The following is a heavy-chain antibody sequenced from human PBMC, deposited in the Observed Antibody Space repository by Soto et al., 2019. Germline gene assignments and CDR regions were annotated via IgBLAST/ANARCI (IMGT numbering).Heavy chain of an antibody. Sequence: PSETLSLTCAVSGGSISSGGYSWSWIRQPPGKGLEWIGYIYHSGSTYYNPSLKSRVTISVDRSKNQFSLKLSSVTAADTAVYYCARSYLSYYDILTGYSIKSYYFDYWGQGTLVTVSS. CDR2: IYHSGST. CDR1: GGSISSGGYS. CDR3: ARSYLSYYDILTGYSIKSYYFDY. J-gene: IGHJ4*02. V-gene: IGHV4-30-2*01. D-gene: IGHD3-9*01.